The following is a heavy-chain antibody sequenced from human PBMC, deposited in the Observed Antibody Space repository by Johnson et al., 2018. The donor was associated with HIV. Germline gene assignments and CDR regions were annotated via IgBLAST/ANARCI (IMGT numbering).Heavy chain of an antibody. J-gene: IGHJ3*02. D-gene: IGHD1-26*01. CDR3: ARDRVHGGSYYSGAFDI. CDR1: GFTFSNAW. CDR2: ISYDGSNK. V-gene: IGHV3-30*03. Sequence: VQLVESGGGLVKPGGSLRLSCAASGFTFSNAWMSWVRQAPGKGLEWVAVISYDGSNKYYADSVKGRFTISRDNSKNTLYLQMNSLRAEDTAVYYCARDRVHGGSYYSGAFDIWGQGTMVTVSS.